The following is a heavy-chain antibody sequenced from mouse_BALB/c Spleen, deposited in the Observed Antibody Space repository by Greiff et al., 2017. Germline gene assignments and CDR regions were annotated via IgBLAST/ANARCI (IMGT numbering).Heavy chain of an antibody. CDR3: ARLYDGYYEVFDY. CDR2: INSNGGST. Sequence: EVQRVESGGGLVKLGGSLKLSCAASGFTFSSYYMSWVRQTPEKRLELVAAINSNGGSTYYPDTVKGRFTISRDNAKNTLYLQMSSLKSEDTALYYCARLYDGYYEVFDYWGQGTTLTVSS. V-gene: IGHV5-6-2*01. CDR1: GFTFSSYY. D-gene: IGHD2-3*01. J-gene: IGHJ2*01.